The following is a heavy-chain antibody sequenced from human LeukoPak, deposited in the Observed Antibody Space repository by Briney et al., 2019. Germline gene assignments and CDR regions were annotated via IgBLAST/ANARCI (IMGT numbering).Heavy chain of an antibody. CDR3: ARVSVDTASMVDY. D-gene: IGHD5-18*01. Sequence: ASVRVSCKASGYTVTSYYMHWVRQAPGQGLEWVGIIHTSGGSRSHPHQPQGRVTMNRDTYQPTVPMALSSLRSEHTGVYYCARVSVDTASMVDYWGQGPLVTVSP. V-gene: IGHV1-46*01. CDR1: GYTVTSYY. J-gene: IGHJ4*02. CDR2: IHTSGGSR.